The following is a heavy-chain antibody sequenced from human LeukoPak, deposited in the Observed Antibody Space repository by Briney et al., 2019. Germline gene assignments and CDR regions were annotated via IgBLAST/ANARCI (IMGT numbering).Heavy chain of an antibody. J-gene: IGHJ4*02. CDR3: ARDRRSWFDY. V-gene: IGHV3-30-3*01. CDR2: ISYDGSNK. Sequence: GRSLRLSCAASGFTFSSYAVHWVRQAPGKGLEWVAVISYDGSNKYYADSVKGRFTISRDNSKNTLYLQMNSLRAEDTAVYYCARDRRSWFDYWGQGTLVTVSS. CDR1: GFTFSSYA.